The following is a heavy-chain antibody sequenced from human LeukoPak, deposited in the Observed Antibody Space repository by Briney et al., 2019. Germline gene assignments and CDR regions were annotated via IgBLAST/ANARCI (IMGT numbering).Heavy chain of an antibody. Sequence: SETLTLTRTVSGGFISSGGYYWSWIRQHPGKGLEWIGYIYYSGSTYYNPSLKSRVTISVDTSKNQFSLKLSSVTAADTAVYYCARGRKLVPAYWGQGTLVTVSS. V-gene: IGHV4-31*03. CDR2: IYYSGST. D-gene: IGHD6-6*01. CDR3: ARGRKLVPAY. J-gene: IGHJ4*02. CDR1: GGFISSGGYY.